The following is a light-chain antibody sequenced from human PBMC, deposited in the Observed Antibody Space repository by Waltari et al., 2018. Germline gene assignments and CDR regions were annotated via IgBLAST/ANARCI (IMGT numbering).Light chain of an antibody. CDR2: AAS. V-gene: IGKV1D-12*01. CDR3: QQANTFPAVVT. Sequence: ACEEIGDWVAWYQPEPGTAPKRRIPAASRVQRGGPARFSGSGFGTDFDVTVVSLQPEDFATYFCQQANTFPAVVTFGGGTKVEI. J-gene: IGKJ4*01. CDR1: EEIGDW.